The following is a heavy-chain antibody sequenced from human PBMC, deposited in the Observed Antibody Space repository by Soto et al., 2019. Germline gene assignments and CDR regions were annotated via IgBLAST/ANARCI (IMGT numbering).Heavy chain of an antibody. J-gene: IGHJ6*02. CDR2: IVVGSGNT. Sequence: GASVKVSCKASGFSLIRSPVQWVRQARGQRLEWIGWIVVGSGNTDFAQNFQERLTISRDMSTSTVYMELSSLRSEDTAVYYCATTVNNYYHAMDVWGQETTVTISS. V-gene: IGHV1-58*01. CDR3: ATTVNNYYHAMDV. D-gene: IGHD4-4*01. CDR1: GFSLIRSP.